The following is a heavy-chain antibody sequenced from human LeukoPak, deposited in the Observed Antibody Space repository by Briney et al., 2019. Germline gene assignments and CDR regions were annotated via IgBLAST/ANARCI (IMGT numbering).Heavy chain of an antibody. D-gene: IGHD1-26*01. CDR1: GFTFSSYW. J-gene: IGHJ4*02. Sequence: GGSLRLSCAASGFTFSSYWMTWVRQAPGKGLEWVANIKQDGSEKYYVDSVKGRFTISRDNAKNSLYLQMHSLRAEDTAVYYCARAPLSGNSYSGSYYPDYWGQGTLVTVSS. CDR3: ARAPLSGNSYSGSYYPDY. V-gene: IGHV3-7*01. CDR2: IKQDGSEK.